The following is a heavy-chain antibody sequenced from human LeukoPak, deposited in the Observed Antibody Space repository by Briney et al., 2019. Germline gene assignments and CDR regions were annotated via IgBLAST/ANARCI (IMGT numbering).Heavy chain of an antibody. V-gene: IGHV1-8*01. CDR3: ARSYCSSTSCYDPPLDY. J-gene: IGHJ4*02. CDR1: RYTFTSYD. D-gene: IGHD2-2*01. CDR2: MNPNSGNT. Sequence: ASVKVSCKASRYTFTSYDINWVRQATGQGLEWMGWMNPNSGNTGYAQKFQGRVTMTRNTSISTAYMELSSLRSEDTAVYYCARSYCSSTSCYDPPLDYWGQGTLVTVSS.